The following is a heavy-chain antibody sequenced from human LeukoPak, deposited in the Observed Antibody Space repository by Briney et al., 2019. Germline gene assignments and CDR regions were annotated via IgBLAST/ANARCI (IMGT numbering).Heavy chain of an antibody. J-gene: IGHJ4*02. D-gene: IGHD1-14*01. V-gene: IGHV3-30*01. CDR1: GFTFSSYA. CDR3: ARSLDNWNHDGEIY. CDR2: ISYDGSNK. Sequence: GRSLRLSCAASGFTFSSYAMHWVRQAPGKGLEWVAVISYDGSNKYYADSVKGRFTISRDNSKNTLYLQMNSLRAEDTAVYYCARSLDNWNHDGEIYWGQGTLVTVSS.